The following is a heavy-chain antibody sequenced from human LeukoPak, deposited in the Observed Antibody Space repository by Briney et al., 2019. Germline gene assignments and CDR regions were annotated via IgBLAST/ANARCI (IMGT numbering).Heavy chain of an antibody. Sequence: SETLSLTCTVSVASVRIDHWNCLRQSPGKGLEWIAYMHGSGSPNHHPPLARRLTLPVDATDNFLSLKLTSVTAADTAVYFCARDLSVNAFDIWGQGTLVTVSS. CDR3: ARDLSVNAFDI. D-gene: IGHD2/OR15-2a*01. V-gene: IGHV4-59*02. J-gene: IGHJ3*02. CDR1: VASVRIDH. CDR2: MHGSGSP.